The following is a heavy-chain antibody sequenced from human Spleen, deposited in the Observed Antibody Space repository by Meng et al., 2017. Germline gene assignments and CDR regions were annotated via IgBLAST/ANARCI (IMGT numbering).Heavy chain of an antibody. V-gene: IGHV4-34*01. D-gene: IGHD4-11*01. CDR1: GGSFSDYY. J-gene: IGHJ4*02. Sequence: QVQLQQWGAGLLKPSETLSLTCVVSGGSFSDYYWSWIRQPPGKGLEWIGEINHSGSTNYNPSLESRATISVDTSQNNLSLKLSSVTAADSAVYYCARGTTTMAHDFDYWGQGTLVTASS. CDR3: ARGTTTMAHDFDY. CDR2: INHSGST.